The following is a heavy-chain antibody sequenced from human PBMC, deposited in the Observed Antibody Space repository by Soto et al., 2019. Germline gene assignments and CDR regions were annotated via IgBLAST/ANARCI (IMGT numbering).Heavy chain of an antibody. CDR1: GFTFSSYW. CDR2: IKGDASSV. J-gene: IGHJ4*01. Sequence: EVQLVESGGGLVEPGGSLRLSCEASGFTFSSYWMHWVRQARGKGLVWISRIKGDASSVNYAASVKGRLTISRDNAKHTLYLQMSSLSAEDTAPYYSARGASGRISFDYWGQGTLVTVYS. V-gene: IGHV3-74*01. D-gene: IGHD3-10*01. CDR3: ARGASGRISFDY.